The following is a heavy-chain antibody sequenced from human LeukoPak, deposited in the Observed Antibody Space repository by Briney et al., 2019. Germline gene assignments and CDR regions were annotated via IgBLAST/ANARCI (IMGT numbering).Heavy chain of an antibody. D-gene: IGHD4-17*01. CDR3: ARGTAVTHGYFEY. CDR1: GFSFSTYG. CDR2: IWYDGSNK. V-gene: IGHV3-33*01. J-gene: IGHJ4*02. Sequence: GGSLRLSCAASGFSFSTYGMHWVRQAPAKGLEWVAVIWYDGSNKYYADSVEGRFTISRDDSKNTLYLQMISLRAEDTAMYYCARGTAVTHGYFEYWGQGTLVTVSS.